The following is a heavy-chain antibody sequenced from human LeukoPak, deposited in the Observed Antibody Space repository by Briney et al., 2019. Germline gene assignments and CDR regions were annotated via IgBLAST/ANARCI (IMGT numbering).Heavy chain of an antibody. CDR1: GFTFSSYP. Sequence: GGSLRLSCAASGFTFSSYPMTWVRQTPGKGLEWVAYITGSDSTIYYADSVKGRFTISRDNGKNSLYLQMNSLRAEDTAVYYCARDMTITGADDYWGQGTLVTVSS. CDR3: ARDMTITGADDY. J-gene: IGHJ4*02. D-gene: IGHD6-13*01. V-gene: IGHV3-48*01. CDR2: ITGSDSTI.